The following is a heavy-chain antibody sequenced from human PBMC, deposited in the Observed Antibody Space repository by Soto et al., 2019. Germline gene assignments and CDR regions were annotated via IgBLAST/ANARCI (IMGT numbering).Heavy chain of an antibody. CDR3: ARSRQRPIAVAGTNWFDP. Sequence: GASVKVSCKASGYTFTSYGISWVRQAPGQGLEWMGWISAYNGNTNYAQKLQGRVTMTTDTSTSTAYMERRSLRSDDTAVYYCARSRQRPIAVAGTNWFDPWGQGTLVTVSS. CDR1: GYTFTSYG. CDR2: ISAYNGNT. J-gene: IGHJ5*02. D-gene: IGHD6-19*01. V-gene: IGHV1-18*01.